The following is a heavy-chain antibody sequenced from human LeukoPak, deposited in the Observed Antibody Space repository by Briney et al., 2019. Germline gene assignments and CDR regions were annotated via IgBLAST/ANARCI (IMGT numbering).Heavy chain of an antibody. CDR3: ARAIRFYFDY. V-gene: IGHV3-66*01. Sequence: GGSLRLSCAASGFTVSSNYMSWVRQAPGKGLEWVSVIYSGGSTYYADSVKGRFTISRDNSKSTLYLQMNSLRAEDTAVYYCARAIRFYFDYWGQGTLVTVSS. CDR2: IYSGGST. J-gene: IGHJ4*02. CDR1: GFTVSSNY. D-gene: IGHD4-17*01.